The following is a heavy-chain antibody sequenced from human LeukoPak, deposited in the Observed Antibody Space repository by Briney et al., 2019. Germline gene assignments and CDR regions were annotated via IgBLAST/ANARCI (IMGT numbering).Heavy chain of an antibody. D-gene: IGHD4-11*01. J-gene: IGHJ4*02. CDR1: GGSITSHY. V-gene: IGHV4-59*11. CDR3: ARHYSSYFDF. CDR2: IYDSGST. Sequence: SETLSLTCTVSGGSITSHYWTWIRQPPGKGLEWIGCIYDSGSTNYYASLKSRVTTLVANSKNQFSLKLSSVTAADTAVYYCARHYSSYFDFWGQGTLVTVSS.